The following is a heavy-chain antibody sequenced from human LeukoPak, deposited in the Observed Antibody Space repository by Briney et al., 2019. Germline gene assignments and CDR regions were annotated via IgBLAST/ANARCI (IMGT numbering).Heavy chain of an antibody. J-gene: IGHJ4*02. Sequence: ASVKVSCKASGYTFTSYYMHWVRQAPGQGLERMGIINPSGGSASYAQKFQGRVTMTRDTSTSTVYMGLSSLRSEDTAVYYCARDLVWLRGSGYSRYFDYWGQGTLVTVSS. CDR2: INPSGGSA. CDR1: GYTFTSYY. V-gene: IGHV1-46*01. D-gene: IGHD5-18*01. CDR3: ARDLVWLRGSGYSRYFDY.